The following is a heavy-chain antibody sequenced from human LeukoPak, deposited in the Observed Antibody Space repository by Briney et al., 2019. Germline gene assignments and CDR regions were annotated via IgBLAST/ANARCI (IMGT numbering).Heavy chain of an antibody. J-gene: IGHJ4*02. CDR3: ARDFTNVRGGGYFDN. CDR2: IWFDGGKI. D-gene: IGHD3-10*02. CDR1: GFPFSSYV. Sequence: GGSLRLSCAASGFPFSSYVMHWLRQTPGKGLEWVAVIWFDGGKIYYADSVKGRFTISRDNSKNTLYLQMNSLRAEDTAVYHCARDFTNVRGGGYFDNWGQGTLVTVSS. V-gene: IGHV3-33*01.